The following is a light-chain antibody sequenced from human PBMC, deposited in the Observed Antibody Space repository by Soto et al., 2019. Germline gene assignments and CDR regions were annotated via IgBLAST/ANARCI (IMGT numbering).Light chain of an antibody. CDR1: SGHSSYI. V-gene: IGLV4-60*02. CDR2: LEGSGSY. J-gene: IGLJ1*01. Sequence: QLVLTQSSSASASLGSSVKLTCTLSSGHSSYIIAWHQQQPGKAPRYLMKLEGSGSYNKGSGVPDRFLGSSSGADRYLTISNLQFEDEADYYCETWDSNTRVFGTGTKLTVL. CDR3: ETWDSNTRV.